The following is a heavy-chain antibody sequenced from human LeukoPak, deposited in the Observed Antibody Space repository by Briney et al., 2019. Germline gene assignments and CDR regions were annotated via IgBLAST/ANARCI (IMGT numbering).Heavy chain of an antibody. CDR1: GFTFRTYG. D-gene: IGHD1-26*01. Sequence: GGSLRLSCAASGFTFRTYGMHWVRQAPGKGLEWVTFIRYDGNNKYYADSVKGRFTISKDNSKNTLYLQVNSLRPEDTAVYYCAKVSGGNDAFDIWGQGTMVTVSS. CDR3: AKVSGGNDAFDI. CDR2: IRYDGNNK. J-gene: IGHJ3*02. V-gene: IGHV3-30*02.